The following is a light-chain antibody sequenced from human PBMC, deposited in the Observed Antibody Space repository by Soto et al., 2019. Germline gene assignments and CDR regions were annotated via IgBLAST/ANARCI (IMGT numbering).Light chain of an antibody. CDR3: QQYSNWPRT. CDR1: QSISSN. J-gene: IGKJ1*01. CDR2: GAN. Sequence: EIVMTQSPATLSVSPGERVTLSCGASQSISSNLAWYQQKPGQAPRLLIYGANTRATGVAARFSGSGSGTEFTLTISSLQSEDFAVYYCQQYSNWPRTFGQGTKVEI. V-gene: IGKV3-15*01.